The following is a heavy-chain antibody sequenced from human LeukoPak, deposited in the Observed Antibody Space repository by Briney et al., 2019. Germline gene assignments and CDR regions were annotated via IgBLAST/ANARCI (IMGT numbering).Heavy chain of an antibody. CDR1: GGSFSGYY. D-gene: IGHD3-3*01. CDR3: ARGPRLFLEWLLLGYYFDY. V-gene: IGHV4-34*01. Sequence: PSETLSLTCAVYGGSFSGYYWSWLRQPPGKGLEWIGEIYHSGSTNYNPSLKSRVTISVDTSKNQFSLKLSSVTAADTAVYYCARGPRLFLEWLLLGYYFDYWGQGTLVTVSS. CDR2: IYHSGST. J-gene: IGHJ4*02.